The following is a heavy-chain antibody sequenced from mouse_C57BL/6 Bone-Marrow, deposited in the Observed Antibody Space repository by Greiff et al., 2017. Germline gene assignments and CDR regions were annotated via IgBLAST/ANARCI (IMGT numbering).Heavy chain of an antibody. CDR1: GFTFSSYT. CDR2: ISGGGGNT. J-gene: IGHJ1*03. Sequence: EVQLVESGGGLVKPGGSLKLSCAASGFTFSSYTMSWVRQTPEKRLQWVAAISGGGGNTYYPDSVKGRFPISRDNDKNILYLQMGSLRSEDTALYYCSRQVTTVLATKYFDVWGTGTTVTVSS. V-gene: IGHV5-9*01. CDR3: SRQVTTVLATKYFDV. D-gene: IGHD1-1*01.